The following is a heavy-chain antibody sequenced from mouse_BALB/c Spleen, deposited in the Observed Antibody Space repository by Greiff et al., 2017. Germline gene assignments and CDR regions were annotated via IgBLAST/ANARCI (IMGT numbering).Heavy chain of an antibody. CDR1: GYTFTEYI. CDR3: ARHERDYYGSLYFDY. V-gene: IGHV1-62-2*01. D-gene: IGHD1-1*01. J-gene: IGHJ2*01. CDR2: FYPGSGSI. Sequence: VKLMESGAGLVKPGASVKLSCKASGYTFTEYIIHWVKQRSGQGLEWIGWFYPGSGSIKYNEKFKDKATLTADKSSSTVYMELSRLTSEDSAVYFCARHERDYYGSLYFDYWGQGTTLTVSS.